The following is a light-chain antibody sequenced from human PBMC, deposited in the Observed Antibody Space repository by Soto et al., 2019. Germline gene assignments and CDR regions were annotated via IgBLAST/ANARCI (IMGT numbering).Light chain of an antibody. CDR2: SAS. V-gene: IGKV3-15*01. CDR1: QRISTN. Sequence: EIVMTQSPPTLSVSPGERATLSCRASQRISTNVAWYQHKPGQAPRLLIYSASTRATGIPARFSGSGSGTEFTLTISSLQPDDFATYFCQQGFRTPPTFGGGTKVEIK. J-gene: IGKJ4*01. CDR3: QQGFRTPPT.